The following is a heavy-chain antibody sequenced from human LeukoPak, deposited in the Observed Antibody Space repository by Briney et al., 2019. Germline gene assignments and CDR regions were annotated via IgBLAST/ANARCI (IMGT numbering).Heavy chain of an antibody. D-gene: IGHD3-10*01. CDR3: ARAVTYFYGSVTYDWFDP. Sequence: GGSLRLSCAASGFTFSSDWMHWIRQAPGKGLVWVSRINSDGSTIYADSVKGRFTISRDNARNTLYLQMNSLRVEDTAMYYCARAVTYFYGSVTYDWFDPWGQGTLVTVSS. CDR1: GFTFSSDW. V-gene: IGHV3-74*01. J-gene: IGHJ5*02. CDR2: INSDGST.